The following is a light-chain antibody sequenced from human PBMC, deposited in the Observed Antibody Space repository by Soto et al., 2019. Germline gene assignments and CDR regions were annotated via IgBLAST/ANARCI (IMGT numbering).Light chain of an antibody. CDR2: EVS. CDR3: ISYTSCSTYV. J-gene: IGLJ1*01. CDR1: SSDVGGYNY. V-gene: IGLV2-14*01. Sequence: QSALTQPASVSGSRGQSITISCTGTSSDVGGYNYVSWYQQHPGKAPKLMVYEVSNRPSTVSNRLAGSKSGNTASLTISGLQAEDEAEYYCISYTSCSTYVFGTGTKLTAL.